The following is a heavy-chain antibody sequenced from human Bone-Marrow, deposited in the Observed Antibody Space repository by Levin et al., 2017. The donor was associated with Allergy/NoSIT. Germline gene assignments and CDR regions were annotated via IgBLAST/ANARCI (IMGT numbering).Heavy chain of an antibody. CDR2: IYYSGST. CDR1: GGSISSYY. V-gene: IGHV4-59*01. Sequence: ETLSLTCPVSGGSISSYYWSWIRQPPGKGLEWIGYIYYSGSTNYNPSLKSRVTISVDTSKNQFSLKLSSVTAADTAVYYCAGGITMVRGATPFDYWGQGTLVTVSS. J-gene: IGHJ4*02. CDR3: AGGITMVRGATPFDY. D-gene: IGHD3-10*01.